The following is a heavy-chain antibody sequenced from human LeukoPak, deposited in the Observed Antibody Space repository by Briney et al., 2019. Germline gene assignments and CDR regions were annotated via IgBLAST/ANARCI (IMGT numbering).Heavy chain of an antibody. Sequence: ASVKVSCKASGHTFTGYYMHWVRQAPGQGLEWMGWINPNSGDTNYAQKFQGRVTMTRDTSISTAYMELGRLRSDDTAVYYCARDLPHYDSSGYFPPGYYYYYMDVWGKGTTVTVSS. CDR1: GHTFTGYY. CDR3: ARDLPHYDSSGYFPPGYYYYYMDV. J-gene: IGHJ6*03. D-gene: IGHD3-22*01. V-gene: IGHV1-2*02. CDR2: INPNSGDT.